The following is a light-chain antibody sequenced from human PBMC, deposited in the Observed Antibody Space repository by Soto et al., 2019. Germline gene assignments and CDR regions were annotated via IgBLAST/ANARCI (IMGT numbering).Light chain of an antibody. CDR1: QDISKY. CDR3: QQYDNLPLT. J-gene: IGKJ4*01. Sequence: DIQMTQSPSSLSASVGDRITITCQASQDISKYLNWYQHKPGKAPKLLIYDASNFETGVPSRFSGSGSGTEFTFTISSLQPEDIATYYGQQYDNLPLTFGGGTKVEIK. CDR2: DAS. V-gene: IGKV1-33*01.